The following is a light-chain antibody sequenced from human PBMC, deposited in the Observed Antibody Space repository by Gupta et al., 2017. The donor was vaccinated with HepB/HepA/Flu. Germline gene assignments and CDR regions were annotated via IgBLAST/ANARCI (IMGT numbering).Light chain of an antibody. Sequence: QSALTQPASVSLSPGQPITSSCTGTSSDVGGYNYVSWYHQHPGKAPNRMMSYVSNRPSGVLARGLCYKACNTASPQTMGLQGEEEADDYCSSSRSYSTSDVFGTGTTVTVL. CDR3: SSSRSYSTSDV. V-gene: IGLV2-14*03. J-gene: IGLJ1*01. CDR1: SSDVGGYNY. CDR2: YVS.